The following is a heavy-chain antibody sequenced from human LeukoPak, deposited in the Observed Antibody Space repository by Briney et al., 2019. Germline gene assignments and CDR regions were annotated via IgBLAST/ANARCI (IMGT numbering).Heavy chain of an antibody. D-gene: IGHD3-22*01. Sequence: PSETLSLTCTVSGGSSNNYYWSWIRQSAGKGLEWIGRIYTSGSTNYNPSLKSRVSMSVDTSKNQFSLRLRSVTAADTAVYYCARESGYYYNPSGYTCDYWGQGILVTVSS. V-gene: IGHV4-4*07. CDR2: IYTSGST. J-gene: IGHJ4*02. CDR1: GGSSNNYY. CDR3: ARESGYYYNPSGYTCDY.